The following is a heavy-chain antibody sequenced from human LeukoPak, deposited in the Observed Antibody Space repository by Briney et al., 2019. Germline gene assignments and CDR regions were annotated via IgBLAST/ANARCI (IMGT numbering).Heavy chain of an antibody. J-gene: IGHJ4*02. Sequence: GGSLRLSCAASGFTFSSCSMNWVRQAPGKGLEWVSSISSSSGYIYYADSVKGRFTISRDNAKNSLYLQMNSLRAEDTAVYYCATLYGGSLDYWGQGTLVTVSS. CDR3: ATLYGGSLDY. V-gene: IGHV3-21*01. CDR1: GFTFSSCS. CDR2: ISSSSGYI. D-gene: IGHD5-12*01.